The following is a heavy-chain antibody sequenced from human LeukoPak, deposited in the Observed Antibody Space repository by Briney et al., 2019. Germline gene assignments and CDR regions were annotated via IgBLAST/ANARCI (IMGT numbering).Heavy chain of an antibody. D-gene: IGHD3-22*01. J-gene: IGHJ4*02. CDR3: ARVARRNYYDSSGYYYY. V-gene: IGHV3-11*01. CDR1: GFTFSDYY. Sequence: PGGSLRLSCAASGFTFSDYYMSWIRQAPGKGLEWVSYISSSGSTIYYADSVKGRFTISRDNAKNSLYLQMNSLRAEDTALYYCARVARRNYYDSSGYYYYWGQGTLVTVSS. CDR2: ISSSGSTI.